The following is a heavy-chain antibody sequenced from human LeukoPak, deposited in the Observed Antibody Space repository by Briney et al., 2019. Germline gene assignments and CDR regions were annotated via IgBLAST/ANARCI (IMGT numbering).Heavy chain of an antibody. D-gene: IGHD5-12*01. CDR2: IYPGDSDT. V-gene: IGHV5-51*01. CDR1: GYSFTSYW. Sequence: GESLKISCKGSGYSFTSYWIGWVRQMPGKGLEWMGIIYPGDSDTRYSPSFQGQVTISADKSISTAYLQWSSLKASDTAMYYCARLSPESSGYENLYYFDYWGQGTMVTVSS. CDR3: ARLSPESSGYENLYYFDY. J-gene: IGHJ4*02.